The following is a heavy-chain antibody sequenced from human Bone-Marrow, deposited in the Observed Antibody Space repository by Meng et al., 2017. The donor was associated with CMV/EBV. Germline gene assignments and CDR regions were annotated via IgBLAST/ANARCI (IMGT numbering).Heavy chain of an antibody. D-gene: IGHD1-1*01. CDR1: GFILSNYS. V-gene: IGHV3-21*01. Sequence: GESLKISCAASGFILSNYSMNWVRQAPGKGLEWVSSISSSGYYIHYAASMRGRFTISRDSAKNSLYLQTNSLRAEDTAVYFCARSRAIQLDALDVWAQGTSATFPS. CDR2: ISSSGYYI. CDR3: ARSRAIQLDALDV. J-gene: IGHJ6*02.